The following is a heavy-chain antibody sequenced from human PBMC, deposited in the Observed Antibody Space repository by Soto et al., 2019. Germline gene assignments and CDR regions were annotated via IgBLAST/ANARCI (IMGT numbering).Heavy chain of an antibody. J-gene: IGHJ2*01. Sequence: QVQLVQSGAEVKKPGSSVTVSCKASGGTFSSYTISWVRQAPGQGLEWMGGIITIFGTANYAQKIQGRVTITAEESTSTAYMELSILRSEDTAVYYCARGNHRWLQLWYFDLWGRGTLVTVSS. CDR2: IITIFGTA. CDR1: GGTFSSYT. V-gene: IGHV1-69*12. CDR3: ARGNHRWLQLWYFDL. D-gene: IGHD5-12*01.